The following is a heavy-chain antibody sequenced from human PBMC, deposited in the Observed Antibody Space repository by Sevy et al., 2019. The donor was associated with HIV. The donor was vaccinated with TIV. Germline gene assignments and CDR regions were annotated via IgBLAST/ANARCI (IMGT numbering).Heavy chain of an antibody. J-gene: IGHJ4*02. Sequence: GGSLRLSCAASGFTFSDHYMEWVRQAPGKGLEWVGRTRNKADSYTTEYAASVKGRLTTSRDDSKNSLYLQMNSRKTEETAVYYCATHAGIAAAGRVFDYWGQGTLVTVSS. CDR1: GFTFSDHY. CDR3: ATHAGIAAAGRVFDY. CDR2: TRNKADSYTT. D-gene: IGHD6-13*01. V-gene: IGHV3-72*01.